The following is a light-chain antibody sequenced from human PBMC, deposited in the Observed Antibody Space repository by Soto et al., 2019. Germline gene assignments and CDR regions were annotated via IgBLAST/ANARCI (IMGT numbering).Light chain of an antibody. CDR2: EGS. CDR3: CSYAGSYV. CDR1: SSDVGSYNL. J-gene: IGLJ1*01. V-gene: IGLV2-23*01. Sequence: QSALTQPASVSGSPGQSITISCTGTSSDVGSYNLVSWYQQHPGKAPKLMIYEGSKWPSGVSNRFSGSKSGNTASLTISGLQAEDEADYYCCSYAGSYVFGTGTKVTVL.